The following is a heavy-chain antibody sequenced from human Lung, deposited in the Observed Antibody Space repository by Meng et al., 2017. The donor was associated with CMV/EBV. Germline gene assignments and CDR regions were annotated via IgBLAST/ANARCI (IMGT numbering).Heavy chain of an antibody. V-gene: IGHV3-30*02. J-gene: IGHJ4*02. CDR2: IRYDGSNK. D-gene: IGHD6-6*01. Sequence: GGSXRLSCAASGFIFNAYGMHWVRQAPGKGLEWVAFIRYDGSNKNYADSVEGRFTISRDNSKNTVYLQLNSLRVDDSAVYYCAKDWGQLVNYFDYWGQGTLVTVSS. CDR3: AKDWGQLVNYFDY. CDR1: GFIFNAYG.